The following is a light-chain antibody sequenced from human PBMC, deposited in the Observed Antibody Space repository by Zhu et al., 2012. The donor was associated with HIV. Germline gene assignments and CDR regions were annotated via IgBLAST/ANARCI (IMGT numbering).Light chain of an antibody. V-gene: IGKV1-8*01. J-gene: IGKJ1*01. CDR1: QGISSY. Sequence: AIRMTQSPSSFSASTGDRVTTTCRASQGISSYLAWYQQKPGKPPKLLIYKASSLESGVPARFSGSGSETEFTLTINNLQPEDFATYYCQQYTSYRTFGQGTKVEIK. CDR2: KAS. CDR3: QQYTSYRT.